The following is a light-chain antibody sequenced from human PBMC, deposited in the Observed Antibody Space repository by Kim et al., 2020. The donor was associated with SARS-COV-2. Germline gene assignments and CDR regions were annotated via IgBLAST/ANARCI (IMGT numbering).Light chain of an antibody. CDR1: SSTIGARFD. CDR2: NDA. J-gene: IGLJ1*01. Sequence: GVSFSCTGSSSTIGARFDVHWYQQRPGAAPKLLIYNDARRTSGVPDRFSASKSGTSASLAISGLQAEDEADYYCQSYDSSLMIEVFGTGTKVTVL. V-gene: IGLV1-40*01. CDR3: QSYDSSLMIEV.